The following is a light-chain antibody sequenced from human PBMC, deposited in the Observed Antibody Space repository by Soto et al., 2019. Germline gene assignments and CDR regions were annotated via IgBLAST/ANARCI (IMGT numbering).Light chain of an antibody. CDR3: QQYHSWVT. J-gene: IGKJ5*01. CDR1: QSISNW. V-gene: IGKV1-5*03. CDR2: KAS. Sequence: DIRMTQSPSTLSASVGDRVIITCRASQSISNWLAWYQQKPGKAAKLLIYKASSLESGVPSRFSGSGSGTEFTLTISSLRPDDFATYYCQQYHSWVTFGQGTRLEIK.